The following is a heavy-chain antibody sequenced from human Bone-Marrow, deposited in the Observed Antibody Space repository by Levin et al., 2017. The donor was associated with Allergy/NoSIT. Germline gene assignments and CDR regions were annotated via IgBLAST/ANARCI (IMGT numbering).Heavy chain of an antibody. V-gene: IGHV3-30*18. Sequence: GESLKISCAASGFTFSSYGMHWVRQAPGKGLEWVAVISYDGSNKYYADSVKGRFTISRDNSKNTLYLQMNSLRAEDTAVYYCAKDGIGQQWLVHPDYWGQGTLVTVSS. CDR1: GFTFSSYG. CDR2: ISYDGSNK. J-gene: IGHJ4*02. CDR3: AKDGIGQQWLVHPDY. D-gene: IGHD6-19*01.